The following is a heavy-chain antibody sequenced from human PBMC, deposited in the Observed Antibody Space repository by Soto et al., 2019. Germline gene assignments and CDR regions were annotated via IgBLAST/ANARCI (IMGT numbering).Heavy chain of an antibody. Sequence: QVQLQESGPGLVKPSQTLSLTCTVSGGSISSGGYYWSWIRQHPGKGLEWIGYIDYSGSTYYNPSLKSRVTISVDTSKNQFSLKLSSVTAADTAVYYCARDRRDSSSWNTFYYYGMDVWGQGTTVTVSS. CDR2: IDYSGST. D-gene: IGHD6-13*01. J-gene: IGHJ6*02. CDR3: ARDRRDSSSWNTFYYYGMDV. V-gene: IGHV4-31*03. CDR1: GGSISSGGYY.